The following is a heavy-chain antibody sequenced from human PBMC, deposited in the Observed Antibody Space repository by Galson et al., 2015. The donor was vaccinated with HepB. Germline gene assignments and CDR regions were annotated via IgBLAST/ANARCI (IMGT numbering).Heavy chain of an antibody. J-gene: IGHJ5*02. CDR1: GGSFSGYY. V-gene: IGHV4-34*01. Sequence: LSLTCAVYGGSFSGYYWSWIRQPPGKGLEWIGEINHSGSTNYNPSLKSRVTISVDTSKNQFSLKLSSVTAADTAVYYCARRWIFGVVAPFDPWGQGTLVTVSS. CDR3: ARRWIFGVVAPFDP. CDR2: INHSGST. D-gene: IGHD3-3*01.